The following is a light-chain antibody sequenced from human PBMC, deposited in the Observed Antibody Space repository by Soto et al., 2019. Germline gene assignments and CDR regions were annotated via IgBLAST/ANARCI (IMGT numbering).Light chain of an antibody. CDR2: AAS. J-gene: IGKJ2*01. Sequence: IQMTQSPSSLSASVGDRVTITCQASQDISKYLNWYHQKPWKAPKLLIYAASNLETGVPSRFRGSGSGTYFTFTISSLQPEDIAKYYCQQSDNLPYTFGQGTKLEIK. CDR1: QDISKY. V-gene: IGKV1-33*01. CDR3: QQSDNLPYT.